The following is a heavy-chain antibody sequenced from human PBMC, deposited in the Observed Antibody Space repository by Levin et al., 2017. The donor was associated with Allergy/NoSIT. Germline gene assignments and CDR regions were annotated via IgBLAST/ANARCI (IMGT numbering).Heavy chain of an antibody. CDR1: GFTFSSYA. CDR2: ISGSGGST. Sequence: GGSLRLSCAASGFTFSSYAMSWVRQAPGKGLEWVSAISGSGGSTYYADSVKGRFTISRDNSKNTLYLQMNSLRAEDTAVYYCAKSSGWGNYIRYFDYWGQGTLVTVSS. D-gene: IGHD6-19*01. V-gene: IGHV3-23*01. CDR3: AKSSGWGNYIRYFDY. J-gene: IGHJ4*02.